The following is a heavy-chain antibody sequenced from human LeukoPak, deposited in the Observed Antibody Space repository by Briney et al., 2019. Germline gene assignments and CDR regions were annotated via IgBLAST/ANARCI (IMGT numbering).Heavy chain of an antibody. J-gene: IGHJ4*02. CDR1: GFTFGVYE. Sequence: GGSLRLSCAASGFTFGVYEMNWVRQAPGKGLEWFSYITSGGGTIYYADSVKGRFTISRDNAKNSLYLQMNSLRADDTATYYCARGFNYAFDYWRQGTLVTVSS. CDR3: ARGFNYAFDY. V-gene: IGHV3-48*03. D-gene: IGHD2-2*01. CDR2: ITSGGGTI.